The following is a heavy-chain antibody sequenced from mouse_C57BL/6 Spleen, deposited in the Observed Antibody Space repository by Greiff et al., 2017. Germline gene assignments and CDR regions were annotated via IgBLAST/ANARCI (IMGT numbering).Heavy chain of an antibody. Sequence: DVKLQESGPELVKPGDSVKISCKASGYSFTGYFMNWVMQSHGKSLEWIGRINPYNGDTFYNQKFKGKATLTVDKSSSTAHMELRSLTSEDSAVYYCAREDYWDTTVVALYYYAMDYWGQGTSVTVSS. CDR3: AREDYWDTTVVALYYYAMDY. V-gene: IGHV1-20*01. J-gene: IGHJ4*01. D-gene: IGHD1-1*01. CDR1: GYSFTGYF. CDR2: INPYNGDT.